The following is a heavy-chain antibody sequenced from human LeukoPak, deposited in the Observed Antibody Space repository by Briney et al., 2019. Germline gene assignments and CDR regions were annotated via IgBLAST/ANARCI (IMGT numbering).Heavy chain of an antibody. Sequence: PSETLSLTCTVSGGSISSYYWSWIRQPPGKGLEWIGYVYYSGSTNYNPSLKSRVTISVDTSKNQFSLKLSSVTAADTAVYYCAKTSRAHDYYDILTGPYYYYYYGMDVWGQGTTVTVSS. CDR1: GGSISSYY. CDR2: VYYSGST. J-gene: IGHJ6*02. D-gene: IGHD3-9*01. V-gene: IGHV4-59*01. CDR3: AKTSRAHDYYDILTGPYYYYYYGMDV.